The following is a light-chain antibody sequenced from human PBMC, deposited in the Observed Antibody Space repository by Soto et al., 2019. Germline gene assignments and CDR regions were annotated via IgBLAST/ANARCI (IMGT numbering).Light chain of an antibody. CDR2: GAS. Sequence: DIQMTQFPSSLSVSVGDRVTITCRASQSMSNFLNWYQQKPGKAPTLLIYGASNLLSGVPSTFSGSGSGTDFTLTISSLQPEDFGTYYCQQSSSIPLTFGQGTKLQIK. CDR1: QSMSNF. J-gene: IGKJ2*01. CDR3: QQSSSIPLT. V-gene: IGKV1-39*01.